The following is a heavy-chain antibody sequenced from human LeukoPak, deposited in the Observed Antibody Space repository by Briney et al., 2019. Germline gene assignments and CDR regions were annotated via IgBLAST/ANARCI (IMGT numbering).Heavy chain of an antibody. CDR3: ARDQLEWLPNVGDY. CDR2: IKQDGSEK. CDR1: GFTFSSYW. Sequence: GGSLRLSCAASGFTFSSYWMSWVRQAPGEGLEWVANIKQDGSEKYYVDSVKGRFTISRDNAKNSLYLQMNSLRAEDTAVYYCARDQLEWLPNVGDYWGQGTLVTVSS. D-gene: IGHD3-3*01. J-gene: IGHJ4*02. V-gene: IGHV3-7*01.